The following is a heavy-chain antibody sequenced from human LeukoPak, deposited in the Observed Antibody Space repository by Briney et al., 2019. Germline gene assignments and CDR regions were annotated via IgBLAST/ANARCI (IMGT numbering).Heavy chain of an antibody. CDR1: GFSFSDYA. V-gene: IGHV3-30*18. CDR3: AKDGGVATTLYYYYYYMDV. Sequence: PGGSLRLSCAASGFSFSDYAIYWVRQTPGKGLEWVAVISYDGSNKYYADSVKGRFTISRDNSKNTLYLQMNSLRAEDTAVYYCAKDGGVATTLYYYYYYMDVWGKGTTVTVSS. CDR2: ISYDGSNK. J-gene: IGHJ6*03. D-gene: IGHD5-12*01.